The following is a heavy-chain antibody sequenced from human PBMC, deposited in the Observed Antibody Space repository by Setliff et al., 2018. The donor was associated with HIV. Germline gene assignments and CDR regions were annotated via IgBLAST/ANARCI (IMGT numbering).Heavy chain of an antibody. CDR3: ARVGSSWSTFDY. CDR1: GYTLTTYA. CDR2: INTETGKP. D-gene: IGHD6-13*01. J-gene: IGHJ4*02. V-gene: IGHV7-4-1*02. Sequence: ASVQVSCKASGYTLTTYAISWVRQAPGQGLEWMGWINTETGKPMYAQGFTGRFVFSLDTTVSTAYLQINSLKAEDTAMYYCARVGSSWSTFDYWGQGALVTVSS.